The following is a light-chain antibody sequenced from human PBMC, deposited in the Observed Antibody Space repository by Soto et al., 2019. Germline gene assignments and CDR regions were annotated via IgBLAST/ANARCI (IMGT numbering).Light chain of an antibody. J-gene: IGKJ2*01. V-gene: IGKV1-39*01. CDR1: QSLSSH. CDR3: QQSYSTPYT. Sequence: DIQMTQSPSSLSASVGDRVTIPCRASQSLSSHLNWYQQKPGKAPKLLIYAASTLQSGVPSRFSGSGSGTDFTLTISSLQPEDFATYYCQQSYSTPYTFGQGTKPEIK. CDR2: AAS.